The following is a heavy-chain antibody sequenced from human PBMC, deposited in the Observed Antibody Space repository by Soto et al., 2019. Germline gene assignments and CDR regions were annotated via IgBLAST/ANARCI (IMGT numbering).Heavy chain of an antibody. D-gene: IGHD3-10*01. J-gene: IGHJ4*02. CDR2: ISSSSSTT. V-gene: IGHV3-48*02. Sequence: ESGGGLVQPGGSLRLSCAASGFTFTTYSMNCVRQAPGKWLEWVSYISSSSSTTYYADSVKGRFTISRDNDKNSLYLQMNSLRDEDTAVYYCARDAGSWGYWGQGTLVTVSS. CDR3: ARDAGSWGY. CDR1: GFTFTTYS.